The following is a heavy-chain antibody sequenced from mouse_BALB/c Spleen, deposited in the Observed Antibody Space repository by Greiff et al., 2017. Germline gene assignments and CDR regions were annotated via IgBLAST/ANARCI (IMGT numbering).Heavy chain of an antibody. V-gene: IGHV1-7*01. D-gene: IGHD1-1*01. J-gene: IGHJ2*01. CDR2: INPSTGYT. CDR1: GYTFTSYW. CDR3: AREDYGSSHY. Sequence: LQESGAELAKPGASVKMSCKASGYTFTSYWMHWVKQRPGQGLEWIGYINPSTGYTEYNQKFKDKATLTADKSSSTAYMQLSSLTSEDSAVYYCAREDYGSSHYWGQGTTLTVSS.